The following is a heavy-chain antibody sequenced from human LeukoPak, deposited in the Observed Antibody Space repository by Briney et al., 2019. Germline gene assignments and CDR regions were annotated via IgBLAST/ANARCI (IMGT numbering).Heavy chain of an antibody. CDR1: GYTFTSYD. V-gene: IGHV1-8*01. J-gene: IGHJ4*02. D-gene: IGHD2-8*01. CDR2: MNPNSGNT. CDR3: ARGQDIVLMVYARGLYY. Sequence: ASVKVSCKASGYTFTSYDINWVRQATGQGLEWMGWMNPNSGNTGYAQKFQGRVTMTRNTSISTAYMELGSLRSEDTAVYYCARGQDIVLMVYARGLYYWGQGTLVTVSS.